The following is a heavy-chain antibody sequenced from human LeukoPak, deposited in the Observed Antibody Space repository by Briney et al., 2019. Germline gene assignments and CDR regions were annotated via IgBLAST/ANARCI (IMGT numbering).Heavy chain of an antibody. J-gene: IGHJ4*02. V-gene: IGHV4-59*01. Sequence: SETLSLTCTVSGGSISSYYWSWIRQPPGKGLEWIGYIYYSGSTNYNPSLKSRVTISVDTSKNQFSLKLSSVTAADTAVYYCARSYDYVWGSYRHNFNFDYWGQGTLVTVSS. CDR3: ARSYDYVWGSYRHNFNFDY. D-gene: IGHD3-16*02. CDR1: GGSISSYY. CDR2: IYYSGST.